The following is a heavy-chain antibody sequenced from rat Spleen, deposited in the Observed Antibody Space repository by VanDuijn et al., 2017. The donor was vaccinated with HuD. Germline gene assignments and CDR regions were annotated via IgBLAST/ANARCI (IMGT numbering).Heavy chain of an antibody. CDR3: TGGWFAY. J-gene: IGHJ3*01. Sequence: QVQLKESGPGLVQPSQTLSLTCTVSGFSLTNYGVSWVRQAPEKGLEWMGIIWGDGSTSYNSALKSRLSISRDTSKSQVFLTMNSLQADDTAVYYCTGGWFAYWGQGTLVAVSS. CDR2: IWGDGST. CDR1: GFSLTNYG. V-gene: IGHV2-77*01.